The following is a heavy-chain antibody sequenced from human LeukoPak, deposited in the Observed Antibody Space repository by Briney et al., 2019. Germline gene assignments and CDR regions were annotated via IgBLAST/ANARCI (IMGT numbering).Heavy chain of an antibody. CDR2: INPNSGDT. Sequence: GASVKVSCKASGYNFIDYYMHWVRQAPGQGLEWMGWINPNSGDTNYAQKFEGRVTMTRDTSISTVYMELSRLTSDDTAVYYCARAEDIIREFDYWGQGILVTVSS. CDR1: GYNFIDYY. D-gene: IGHD2-15*01. V-gene: IGHV1-2*02. CDR3: ARAEDIIREFDY. J-gene: IGHJ4*02.